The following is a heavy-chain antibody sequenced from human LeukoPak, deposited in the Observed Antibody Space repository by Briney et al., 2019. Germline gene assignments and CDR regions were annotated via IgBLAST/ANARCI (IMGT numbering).Heavy chain of an antibody. D-gene: IGHD3-3*01. CDR2: ISYDGSNK. CDR1: GFTFSSYA. CDR3: ARDTEALRFLEWLPGDY. Sequence: GRSLRLSCAASGFTFSSYAMHWVRQAPGKGLEWVAVISYDGSNKYYADSVKGRFTISRDNSKNTLYLQMNSLRAEDTAVYYCARDTEALRFLEWLPGDYWGQGTLVTVSS. J-gene: IGHJ4*02. V-gene: IGHV3-30-3*01.